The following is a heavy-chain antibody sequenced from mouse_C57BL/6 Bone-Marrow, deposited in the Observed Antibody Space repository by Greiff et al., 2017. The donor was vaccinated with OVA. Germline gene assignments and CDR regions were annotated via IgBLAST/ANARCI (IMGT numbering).Heavy chain of an antibody. V-gene: IGHV1-64*01. CDR3: ARDWAWFAY. J-gene: IGHJ3*01. CDR1: AYTFTSYW. CDR2: IHPNSGST. D-gene: IGHD4-1*01. Sequence: QVQLQQPGAELVKPGASVKLSCKASAYTFTSYWMPWVKQRPGQGLEWIGMIHPNSGSTNYNEKFKSKATLTVDKSSSTAYMQLSSLTSEDSAVYYCARDWAWFAYWGQGTLVTVSA.